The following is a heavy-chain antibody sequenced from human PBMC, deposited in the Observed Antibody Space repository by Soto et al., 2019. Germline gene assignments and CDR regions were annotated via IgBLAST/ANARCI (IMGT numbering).Heavy chain of an antibody. CDR2: IVVGSGNT. V-gene: IGHV1-58*01. J-gene: IGHJ6*02. D-gene: IGHD3-3*01. Sequence: SVKVSCKASGFTFTSSAVQWVRQARGQRLEWIGWIVVGSGNTNYAQKFQERVTITRDMSTSTAYMELSSLRSEDTAVYYCAATHDFWSGYSSYYYYGMDVWGQGTTVTSP. CDR3: AATHDFWSGYSSYYYYGMDV. CDR1: GFTFTSSA.